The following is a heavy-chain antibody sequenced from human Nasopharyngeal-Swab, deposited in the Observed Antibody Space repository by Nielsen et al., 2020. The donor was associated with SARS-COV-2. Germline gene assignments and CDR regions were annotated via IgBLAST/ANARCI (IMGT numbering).Heavy chain of an antibody. V-gene: IGHV4-30-4*01. J-gene: IGHJ4*02. CDR2: IYYSGST. Sequence: SETLSLTCTVSGGSISSGDYYWSWIRQPPGKGLEWIGYIYYSGSTYYNPSLKSRVTISVDTSKNQFSLKLSSVTAADTAVYYCAGGSTYYYDSTLSEIDYWGQGTLVTVSS. CDR3: AGGSTYYYDSTLSEIDY. CDR1: GGSISSGDYY. D-gene: IGHD3-22*01.